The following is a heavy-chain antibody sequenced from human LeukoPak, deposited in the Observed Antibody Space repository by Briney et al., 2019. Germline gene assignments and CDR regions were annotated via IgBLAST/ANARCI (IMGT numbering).Heavy chain of an antibody. V-gene: IGHV1-69*13. CDR1: GDTFSSYA. D-gene: IGHD6-19*01. Sequence: SVKVSCKASGDTFSSYAISWVRQAPGQGLEWMGGIIPIFGTANYAQKFQGRVTITAAESTSTAYMELSSLRSEDTAVYYCARGVEVIAVAGFDAFDIWGQGTMVTVFS. CDR3: ARGVEVIAVAGFDAFDI. CDR2: IIPIFGTA. J-gene: IGHJ3*02.